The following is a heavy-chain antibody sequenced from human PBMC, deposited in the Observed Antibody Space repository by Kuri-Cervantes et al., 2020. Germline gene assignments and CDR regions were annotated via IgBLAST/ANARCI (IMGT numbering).Heavy chain of an antibody. D-gene: IGHD6-19*01. J-gene: IGHJ6*03. V-gene: IGHV3-23*01. Sequence: GESLKISCDASGFTFSAYGMTWVRQGPGGGLEWVSTISGSGYNIQYADSVKGRFTISRDNSKNTLYLQMNSLRAEDTAVYYCAKEYSSGWFYYYYMDVWGKGTTVTVSS. CDR2: ISGSGYNI. CDR3: AKEYSSGWFYYYYMDV. CDR1: GFTFSAYG.